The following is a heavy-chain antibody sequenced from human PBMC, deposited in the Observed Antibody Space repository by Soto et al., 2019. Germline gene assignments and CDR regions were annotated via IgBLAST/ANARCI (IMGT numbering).Heavy chain of an antibody. CDR1: GYTFTGYY. Sequence: ASVKVSCKASGYTFTGYYMHWVRQAPGQGLEWMGWINPNSGGTNYAQKFQGRVTMTRDTSISTAYMELSRLRSDGTAVYYCARGPALTMIVVANYGMDVWGQGTTVTVSS. CDR3: ARGPALTMIVVANYGMDV. V-gene: IGHV1-2*02. CDR2: INPNSGGT. D-gene: IGHD3-22*01. J-gene: IGHJ6*02.